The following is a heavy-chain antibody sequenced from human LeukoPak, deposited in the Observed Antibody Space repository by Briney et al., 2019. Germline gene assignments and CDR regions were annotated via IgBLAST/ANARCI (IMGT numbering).Heavy chain of an antibody. CDR3: AIYGSRLARPLNYMDV. CDR1: GFTFSSYS. Sequence: GGSLRLSCAASGFTFSSYSMNWVRQAPGKGLEWVSSISSSSSYIYYADSVKGRFTISRDNAKNSLYLQMNSLRAEDTAVYYCAIYGSRLARPLNYMDVWGKGTTVTVSS. V-gene: IGHV3-21*01. J-gene: IGHJ6*03. D-gene: IGHD4-17*01. CDR2: ISSSSSYI.